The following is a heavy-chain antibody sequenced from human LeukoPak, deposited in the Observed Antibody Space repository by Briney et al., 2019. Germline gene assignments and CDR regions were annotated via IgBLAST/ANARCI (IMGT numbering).Heavy chain of an antibody. CDR1: GFTFSNAW. J-gene: IGHJ6*03. Sequence: GGSLRLSCAASGFTFSNAWMSWVRQAPGKGLQWVGRIKSKTDGGTTHYAAPVKGRFTISRDDSKNTLYLQMNSLRAEDTAVYYCARDYYYGSGSYYNHQLTQYYYYMDVWGKGTTVTVSS. CDR3: ARDYYYGSGSYYNHQLTQYYYYMDV. CDR2: IKSKTDGGTT. D-gene: IGHD3-10*01. V-gene: IGHV3-15*01.